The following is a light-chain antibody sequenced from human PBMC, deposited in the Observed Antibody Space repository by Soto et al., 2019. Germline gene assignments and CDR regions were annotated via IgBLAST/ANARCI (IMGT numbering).Light chain of an antibody. Sequence: EIVLTQSPGTLSLSPGERATLTCRASQSVSNFLAWYQHKPGQAPRLLIYGTSNRATAIPARFSGSGSGTDFTLTISSLEPEDFAVYFCQQRYDWPITFGQGTRLEIK. CDR3: QQRYDWPIT. J-gene: IGKJ5*01. V-gene: IGKV3-11*01. CDR1: QSVSNF. CDR2: GTS.